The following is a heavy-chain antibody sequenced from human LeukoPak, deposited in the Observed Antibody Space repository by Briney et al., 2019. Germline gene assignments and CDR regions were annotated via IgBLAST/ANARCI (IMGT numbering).Heavy chain of an antibody. V-gene: IGHV7-4-1*02. CDR3: ARTIAVAGYMDV. CDR2: INANTGNP. CDR1: GYTFISYA. J-gene: IGHJ6*03. D-gene: IGHD6-19*01. Sequence: ASVKVSCKAFGYTFISYAMNWVRQAPGQGLEWMGWINANTGNPTYAQGFTGRFVSSLDTSVSTAYLQISSLKAEDTAVYYCARTIAVAGYMDVWGKGTTVTVSS.